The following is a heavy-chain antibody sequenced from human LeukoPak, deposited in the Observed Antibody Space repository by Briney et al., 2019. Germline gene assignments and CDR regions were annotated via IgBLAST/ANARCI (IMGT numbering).Heavy chain of an antibody. J-gene: IGHJ5*02. CDR3: ARDRAAVAGTWMGAWFDP. Sequence: ASVKVSCEASGYTFTSYGISWVRQAPGQGLEWMGWISAYNGNTNYAQKLQGRVTMTADTSTSTAYMELRSLRSDDTAVYYCARDRAAVAGTWMGAWFDPWGQGTLVTVSS. V-gene: IGHV1-18*01. D-gene: IGHD6-19*01. CDR2: ISAYNGNT. CDR1: GYTFTSYG.